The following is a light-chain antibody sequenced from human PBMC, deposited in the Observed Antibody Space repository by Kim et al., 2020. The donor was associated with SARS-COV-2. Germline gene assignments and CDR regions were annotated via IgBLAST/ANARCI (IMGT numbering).Light chain of an antibody. V-gene: IGLV6-57*03. CDR1: RGSIASNY. J-gene: IGLJ3*02. CDR2: ENK. Sequence: GNTVTISCTRSRGSIASNYVQGYQQRPGSAPTTVISENKQRPSGVPDRFSGSIDSSSNSASLTISGLKTEDEADYYCQSYDSSNLVFGGGTQLTVL. CDR3: QSYDSSNLV.